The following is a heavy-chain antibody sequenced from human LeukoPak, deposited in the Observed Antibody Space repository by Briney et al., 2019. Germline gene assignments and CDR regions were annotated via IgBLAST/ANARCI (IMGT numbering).Heavy chain of an antibody. J-gene: IGHJ4*02. CDR3: ARYRSGSFYA. D-gene: IGHD1-26*01. CDR1: GFSFSDYW. V-gene: IGHV3-7*01. CDR2: IKQDGSEK. Sequence: GGSLRLPCAASGFSFSDYWMTWVRQAPGKGLEWVAHIKQDGSEKYYVDSIKGRFTISRDNAKNLVYLQMNSLRAEDTAVYYCARYRSGSFYARGQGTLVTVSS.